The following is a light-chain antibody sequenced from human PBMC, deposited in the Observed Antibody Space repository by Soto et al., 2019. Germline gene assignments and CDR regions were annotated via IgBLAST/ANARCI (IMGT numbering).Light chain of an antibody. V-gene: IGLV2-14*01. CDR1: SSDVDTYKY. CDR2: EVS. CDR3: CSYAGSTTRVH. J-gene: IGLJ2*01. Sequence: QSVLTQPASVSGSPGQSITISCTGTSSDVDTYKYVSWYQQHPGKAPKLMIYEVSYRPSGVSDRFSGSKSGNTASLTISGLQAEDEADYYCCSYAGSTTRVHFGGGTKLTVL.